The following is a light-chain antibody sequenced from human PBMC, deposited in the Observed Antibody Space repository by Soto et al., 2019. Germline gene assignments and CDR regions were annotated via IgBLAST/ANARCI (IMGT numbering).Light chain of an antibody. J-gene: IGLJ2*01. Sequence: QSALTQPPSASGSPGQSVTISCTGASSDVGKYNFVSWYQQHPGKAPKLMIYDVTEQPSGVPDRFSGSKSGNTASLTVSGLQAEDEADYYCTSYAGSSIPVVFGGGTKLTVL. CDR2: DVT. CDR3: TSYAGSSIPVV. V-gene: IGLV2-8*01. CDR1: SSDVGKYNF.